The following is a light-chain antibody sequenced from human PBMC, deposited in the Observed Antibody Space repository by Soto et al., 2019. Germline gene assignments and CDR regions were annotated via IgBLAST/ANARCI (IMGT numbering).Light chain of an antibody. V-gene: IGKV1-39*01. CDR1: QTISNY. J-gene: IGKJ2*01. CDR3: QQSFNTPYT. CDR2: GIS. Sequence: DIQMTQSPSSLSASVGDRVTITCRASQTISNYLNWYHQKPGKPPKLLIYGISTLQSGVPSRFSGSGSGTDFTLTIISLQPEDFATYYCQQSFNTPYTFGQGTELEVK.